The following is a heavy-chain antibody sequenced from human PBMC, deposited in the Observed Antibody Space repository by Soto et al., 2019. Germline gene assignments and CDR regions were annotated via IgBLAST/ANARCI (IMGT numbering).Heavy chain of an antibody. V-gene: IGHV1-46*01. J-gene: IGHJ6*02. CDR3: AKDRPWVRVDDFWSGSGMDV. CDR2: INPSGGST. CDR1: GYTFTSYY. Sequence: ASVKVSCKSSGYTFTSYYMHWVRQAPGQGLEWMGIINPSGGSTSYAQKFQGRVTMTRDTSTSTVYMELSSLRAEDTAVYYCAKDRPWVRVDDFWSGSGMDVWGQGTTVTVSS. D-gene: IGHD3-3*01.